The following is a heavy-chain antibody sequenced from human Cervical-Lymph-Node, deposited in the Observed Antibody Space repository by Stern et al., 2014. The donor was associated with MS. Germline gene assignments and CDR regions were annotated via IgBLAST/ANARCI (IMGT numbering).Heavy chain of an antibody. CDR3: ARGDSSGWYSWYFDL. V-gene: IGHV1-69*01. D-gene: IGHD6-19*01. J-gene: IGHJ2*01. CDR1: GGTFRRST. Sequence: QVQLVQSGAEVKKPGSSVKVSCKASGGTFRRSTISWVRQAPGQGLEWMGGTTPMVGTVHYAQKFQGRVTIIADESTSTAYMELSRLTSEDTAVYYCARGDSSGWYSWYFDLWGRGTLVTVSS. CDR2: TTPMVGTV.